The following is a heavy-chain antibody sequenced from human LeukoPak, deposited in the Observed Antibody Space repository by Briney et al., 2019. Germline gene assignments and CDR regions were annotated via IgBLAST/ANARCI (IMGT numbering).Heavy chain of an antibody. CDR2: INPNSGGT. Sequence: PRASVKVSCKASGYTFTGYYMHWVRQAPGQGLEWMGWINPNSGGTNYAQKFQGRVTMTRDTSISTAYMELSRLRSDDTAVYYCARGSPHTFYEPIDYWGQGTLVTVSS. CDR1: GYTFTGYY. D-gene: IGHD2/OR15-2a*01. V-gene: IGHV1-2*02. CDR3: ARGSPHTFYEPIDY. J-gene: IGHJ4*02.